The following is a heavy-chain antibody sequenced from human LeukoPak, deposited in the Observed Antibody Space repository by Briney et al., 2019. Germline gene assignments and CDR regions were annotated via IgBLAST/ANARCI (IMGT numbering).Heavy chain of an antibody. J-gene: IGHJ4*02. V-gene: IGHV3-30*03. CDR3: ARGRDSGSYYGPFGY. D-gene: IGHD1-26*01. Sequence: GRSLRLSCAASGFTFSSYGMHWVRQAPGKGLEWVAVISYDGSNKYYADSVKGRFTISRDNSKNTLYLQMNSLRAEDTAVYYCARGRDSGSYYGPFGYWGQGTLVTVSS. CDR1: GFTFSSYG. CDR2: ISYDGSNK.